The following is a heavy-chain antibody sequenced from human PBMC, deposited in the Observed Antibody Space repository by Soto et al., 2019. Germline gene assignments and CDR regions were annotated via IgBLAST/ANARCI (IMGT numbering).Heavy chain of an antibody. CDR3: AHSWYYDFWRGYFVRVPSFDY. CDR1: GFSLSTSGVG. V-gene: IGHV2-5*01. Sequence: QITLKESGPTLVKPTQTLTLTCTFSGFSLSTSGVGVGWIRQPPGKALECLALLYWNDDQRYSTSLKSRLTNPKDSSKNQVVLTMTNMDPVATATYYCAHSWYYDFWRGYFVRVPSFDYCSQGTLVTVSA. J-gene: IGHJ4*02. D-gene: IGHD3-3*01. CDR2: LYWNDDQ.